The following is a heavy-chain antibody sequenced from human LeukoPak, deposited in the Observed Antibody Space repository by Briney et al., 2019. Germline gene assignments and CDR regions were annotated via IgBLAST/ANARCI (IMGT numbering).Heavy chain of an antibody. CDR2: IYYSGST. Sequence: SETLSLTCTVSGGSISNYYWSWIRQPPGKGLEWIGYIYYSGSTNYNPSLKSRVTISVDTSKNQFSLKLSSVTAADTAVYYCARDHGYGLFDYWGQGTLVTVSS. CDR1: GGSISNYY. D-gene: IGHD5-18*01. V-gene: IGHV4-59*01. J-gene: IGHJ4*02. CDR3: ARDHGYGLFDY.